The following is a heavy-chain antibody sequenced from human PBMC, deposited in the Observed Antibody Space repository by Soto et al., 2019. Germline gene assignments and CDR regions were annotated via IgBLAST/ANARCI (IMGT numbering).Heavy chain of an antibody. CDR3: AREGGKQQPSNWFDP. CDR1: GGCISSYY. D-gene: IGHD6-13*01. J-gene: IGHJ5*02. V-gene: IGHV4-59*01. Sequence: SETLSLTCTVSGGCISSYYWSWIRQPPGKGLEWIGYIYYSGSTNYNPSLKSRVTISVDTSKNQFSLKLSSVTAADTAVYYCAREGGKQQPSNWFDPWGQGTLVTVSS. CDR2: IYYSGST.